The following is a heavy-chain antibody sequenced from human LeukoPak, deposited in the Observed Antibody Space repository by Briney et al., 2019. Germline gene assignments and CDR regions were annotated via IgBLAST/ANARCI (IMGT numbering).Heavy chain of an antibody. D-gene: IGHD6-13*01. V-gene: IGHV1-69*04. Sequence: GSSVKVSCKASGGTFSSYAISLVRQAAGQGLEWMGRIIPILGIANYAQKFQGRVTITADRSTSTAYMELSILRFEDTAVYYCARGSSSWYNDYWGQGTLVTVSS. CDR1: GGTFSSYA. J-gene: IGHJ4*02. CDR2: IIPILGIA. CDR3: ARGSSSWYNDY.